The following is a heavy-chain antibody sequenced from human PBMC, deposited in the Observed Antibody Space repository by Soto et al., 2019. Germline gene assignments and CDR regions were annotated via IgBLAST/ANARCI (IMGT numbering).Heavy chain of an antibody. D-gene: IGHD3-3*01. J-gene: IGHJ4*02. CDR2: IWYDGSNK. CDR3: ARDDAYYDFWSGYQPSYYFDY. Sequence: GGSLRLSCAASGFTFSSYGMHWVRQAPGKGLEWVAVIWYDGSNKYYADSVKGRFTISRDNSKNTLYLQMNSLRAEDTAVYYCARDDAYYDFWSGYQPSYYFDYWGQGTLVTVSS. V-gene: IGHV3-33*01. CDR1: GFTFSSYG.